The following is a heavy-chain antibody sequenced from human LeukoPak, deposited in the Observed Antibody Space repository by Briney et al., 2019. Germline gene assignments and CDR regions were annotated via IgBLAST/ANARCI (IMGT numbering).Heavy chain of an antibody. CDR1: GGTFSSYA. J-gene: IGHJ4*02. CDR3: ARDQGYCSSTSCYGVY. D-gene: IGHD2-2*01. Sequence: SVKVSCKASGGTFSSYAISWVRQAPGQGLEWMGGIIPIFGTANYAQKFQGRVTITTDESTSTAYMELSSLRSEDTAVYYCARDQGYCSSTSCYGVYWGQGTLVTVSS. CDR2: IIPIFGTA. V-gene: IGHV1-69*05.